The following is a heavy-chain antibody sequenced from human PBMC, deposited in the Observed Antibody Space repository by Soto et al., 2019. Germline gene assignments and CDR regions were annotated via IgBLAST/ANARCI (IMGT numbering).Heavy chain of an antibody. Sequence: TSETLYLPCTVSGVSISSRNHYWSWIRQPPGKGLEGLGNIYYTGSTHYNPSVKSRVTISLDTSKDHFSLNLSSVAAADTAIYYCATVPHAYGTNWIDSWGQGTLVTVSS. CDR3: ATVPHAYGTNWIDS. CDR1: GVSISSRNHY. V-gene: IGHV4-30-4*01. J-gene: IGHJ5*01. D-gene: IGHD1-7*01. CDR2: IYYTGST.